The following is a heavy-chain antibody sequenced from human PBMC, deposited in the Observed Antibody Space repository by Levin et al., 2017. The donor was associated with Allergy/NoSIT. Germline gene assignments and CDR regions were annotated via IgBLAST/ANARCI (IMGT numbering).Heavy chain of an antibody. D-gene: IGHD3-3*01. Sequence: GGSLRLSCTGSGFTFSSRAMNWVRQAAGKGLEWVSGITGDAEDSHYADSVKGRFTISRDNSKNTLYLDMNSLRVEDTGIYYCAKGITGFGVGRLDSWGQGTMVTVSS. V-gene: IGHV3-23*01. CDR3: AKGITGFGVGRLDS. CDR1: GFTFSSRA. CDR2: ITGDAEDS. J-gene: IGHJ4*02.